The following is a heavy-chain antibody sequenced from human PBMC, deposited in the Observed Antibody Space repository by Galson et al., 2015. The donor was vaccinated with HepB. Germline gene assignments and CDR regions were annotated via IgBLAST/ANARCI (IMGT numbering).Heavy chain of an antibody. CDR1: GFTFSTYG. V-gene: IGHV3-33*01. Sequence: SLRLSCAASGFTFSTYGMHWVRQAPGTGPEWVAVIWRGGSNKYYVDSVKGRFTISRDNSKNTLYLQMNSLRAEDTAVYYCARETMVLNWYFDLWGRGTLVTVSS. J-gene: IGHJ2*01. CDR3: ARETMVLNWYFDL. D-gene: IGHD4/OR15-4a*01. CDR2: IWRGGSNK.